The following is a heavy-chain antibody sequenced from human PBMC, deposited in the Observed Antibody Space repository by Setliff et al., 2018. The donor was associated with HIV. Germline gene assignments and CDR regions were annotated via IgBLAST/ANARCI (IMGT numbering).Heavy chain of an antibody. D-gene: IGHD2-15*01. CDR2: IYYTGST. Sequence: SETLSLTCGVSGASISNHYWSWVRQSPGKGLEWIGYIYYTGSTNYNPSLKSRVTIGMDTSKNQVSLTLRSVTAVDTAVYYCARFCSGGSCPDYRGQGTLFTVS. CDR1: GASISNHY. J-gene: IGHJ4*02. V-gene: IGHV4-59*11. CDR3: ARFCSGGSCPDY.